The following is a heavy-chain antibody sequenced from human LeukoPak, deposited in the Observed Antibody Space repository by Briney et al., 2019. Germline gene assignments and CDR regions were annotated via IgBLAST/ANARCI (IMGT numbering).Heavy chain of an antibody. V-gene: IGHV3-21*01. J-gene: IGHJ4*02. Sequence: GGSLRLSCTGSGFTFSNYAMNWVRQAPGKGLEWVSSISSSSSYIYYADSVKGRFTISRDNAKNSLYLQMNSLRAEDTAVYYCARGSGSWTEFDYWGQGTLVTVSS. CDR3: ARGSGSWTEFDY. CDR2: ISSSSSYI. D-gene: IGHD6-13*01. CDR1: GFTFSNYA.